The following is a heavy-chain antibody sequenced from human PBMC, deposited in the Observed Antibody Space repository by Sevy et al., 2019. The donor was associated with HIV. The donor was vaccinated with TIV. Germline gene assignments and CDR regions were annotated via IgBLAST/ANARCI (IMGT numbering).Heavy chain of an antibody. D-gene: IGHD2-2*01. CDR3: ARDCSSTTCLWGMDV. J-gene: IGHJ6*02. V-gene: IGHV3-7*03. Sequence: GGSLRLSCAASGFTFNSYAMHWVRQAPGKGLEWVAHIKRDGSEKYYVDSVKGRFTISRDNAKNSLYLQMNSLRAEDTAVYYCARDCSSTTCLWGMDVWGQGTTVTVSS. CDR2: IKRDGSEK. CDR1: GFTFNSYA.